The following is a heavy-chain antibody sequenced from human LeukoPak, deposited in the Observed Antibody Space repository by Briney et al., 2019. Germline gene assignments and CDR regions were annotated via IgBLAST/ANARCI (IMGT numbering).Heavy chain of an antibody. CDR1: GGSFSGYY. J-gene: IGHJ4*02. CDR2: INHSGST. Sequence: SETLSLTCAVYGGSFSGYYWSWIRQPPGKGLEWIWEINHSGSTNHNPSLKSRVTISVDTSKNQFSLKLSSVTAADTAVYYCARGSSYGFNYWGQGTLVTVSS. D-gene: IGHD5-18*01. V-gene: IGHV4-34*01. CDR3: ARGSSYGFNY.